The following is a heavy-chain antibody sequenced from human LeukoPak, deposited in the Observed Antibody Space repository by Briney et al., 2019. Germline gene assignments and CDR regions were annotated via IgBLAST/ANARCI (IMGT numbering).Heavy chain of an antibody. CDR1: GGSISSGDYY. D-gene: IGHD4-17*01. V-gene: IGHV4-30-4*01. CDR3: ATTNDYGDYFDY. Sequence: SQTLSLTRTVSGGSISSGDYYWSWIRQPPGKGLEWIGYIYYSGSTYYNPSLKSRVTISVDTSKNQFSLKLSSVTAADTAVYYCATTNDYGDYFDYWGQGTLVTVSS. CDR2: IYYSGST. J-gene: IGHJ4*02.